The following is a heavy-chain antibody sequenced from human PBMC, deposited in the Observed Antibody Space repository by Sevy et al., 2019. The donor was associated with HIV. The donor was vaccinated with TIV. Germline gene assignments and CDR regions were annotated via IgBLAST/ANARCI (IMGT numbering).Heavy chain of an antibody. CDR2: INEGGSAT. J-gene: IGHJ4*02. CDR1: KFIFSDYW. V-gene: IGHV3-74*01. CDR3: ARDLRGPRDY. Sequence: GVSLRLSCAASKFIFSDYWMHWVRQAPGKGLVWVSNINEGGSATNYADSVKGRFTISRDNAKNTLYLQMNNLRADDTALYYCARDLRGPRDYWGQGTLVTVSS.